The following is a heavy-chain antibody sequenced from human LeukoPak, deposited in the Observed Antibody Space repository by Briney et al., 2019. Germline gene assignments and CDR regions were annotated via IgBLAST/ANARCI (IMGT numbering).Heavy chain of an antibody. CDR3: ARALRIYYYFDY. CDR1: GFSFTNVW. V-gene: IGHV3-23*01. CDR2: FSPSGGGT. Sequence: PGGSLRLSCLASGFSFTNVWMGWVRQAPGKGLEWVSAFSPSGGGTYYADSVKGRFTISRDNSKNTLYLQMNSLRAEDTAVYYCARALRIYYYFDYWGQGTLVTVSS. J-gene: IGHJ4*02. D-gene: IGHD1-26*01.